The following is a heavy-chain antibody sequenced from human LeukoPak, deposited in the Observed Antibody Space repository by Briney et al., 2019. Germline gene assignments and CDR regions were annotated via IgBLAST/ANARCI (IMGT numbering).Heavy chain of an antibody. CDR2: IKQEGSEK. V-gene: IGHV3-7*01. J-gene: IGHJ5*02. CDR3: ARENRDGYNPYNWFDP. Sequence: RGSLRLSCAASGFSFGSYWMSWVRQAPGKGLEWVANIKQEGSEKFYVDSVKGRFTISRDNAKNSLYLQMNSLRAEDTGIYYCARENRDGYNPYNWFDPWGQGTLVTVSS. D-gene: IGHD5-24*01. CDR1: GFSFGSYW.